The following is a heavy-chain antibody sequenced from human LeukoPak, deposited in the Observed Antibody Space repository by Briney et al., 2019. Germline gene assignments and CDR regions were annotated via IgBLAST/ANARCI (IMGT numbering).Heavy chain of an antibody. Sequence: GGSLRLSCAASGFTFRSSWMYWVRQAPGKGLVWVSRIDSDGYDTTYADSVKGRFTVSRDNAKNTLYLQMNSLRAEDTAVYYCARAGYNWEHDYWGQGTLVTVS. CDR2: IDSDGYDT. J-gene: IGHJ4*02. D-gene: IGHD5-24*01. V-gene: IGHV3-74*01. CDR1: GFTFRSSW. CDR3: ARAGYNWEHDY.